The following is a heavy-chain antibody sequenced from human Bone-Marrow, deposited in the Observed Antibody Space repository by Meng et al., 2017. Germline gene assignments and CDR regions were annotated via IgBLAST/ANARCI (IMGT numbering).Heavy chain of an antibody. Sequence: EVHLVECAGALVKPGGSLRLSCAASGLYFSNAWMSWVRQAPGKGLEWVGRIKSNTDGGTAEYAAPVTGRFTISRDDSYSTLYLQMSGLRIDDTGIYYCTWDDKAVSDYWGQGTLVTVSS. V-gene: IGHV3-15*02. CDR1: GLYFSNAW. CDR2: IKSNTDGGTA. J-gene: IGHJ4*02. D-gene: IGHD3-9*01. CDR3: TWDDKAVSDY.